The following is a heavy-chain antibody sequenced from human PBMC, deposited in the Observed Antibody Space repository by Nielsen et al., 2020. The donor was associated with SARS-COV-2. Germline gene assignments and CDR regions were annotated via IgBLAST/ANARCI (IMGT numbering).Heavy chain of an antibody. CDR3: ARVGLGDCSSTSCYSAFDI. J-gene: IGHJ3*02. Sequence: SETLSLTCTVSGVSMNYYYWSWIRQPPGKGLEWIGYIYYSGNTNYNPSLKSRVAISIDTSKSQFFLKLSSVTAADTAVYYCARVGLGDCSSTSCYSAFDIWGQGTMVTVSS. D-gene: IGHD2-2*02. CDR1: GVSMNYYY. CDR2: IYYSGNT. V-gene: IGHV4-59*12.